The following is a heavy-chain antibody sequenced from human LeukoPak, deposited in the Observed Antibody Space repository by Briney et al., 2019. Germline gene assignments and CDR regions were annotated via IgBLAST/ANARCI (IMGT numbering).Heavy chain of an antibody. J-gene: IGHJ6*03. CDR3: ARDVNYYYYMDV. V-gene: IGHV3-7*01. Sequence: GGTLRLSCAASGFTFSTYWMNWVRQAPGKGLEWVANIKEDGSEKYYVDSVKGRFTISRDSARNSLYLQMNSLRAEDTAVYYCARDVNYYYYMDVWGKGTTVTVSS. CDR1: GFTFSTYW. CDR2: IKEDGSEK.